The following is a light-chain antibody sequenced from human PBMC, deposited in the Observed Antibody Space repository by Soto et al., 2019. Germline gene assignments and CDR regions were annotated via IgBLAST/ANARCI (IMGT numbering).Light chain of an antibody. CDR1: QSVSSN. CDR2: GAS. CDR3: QQYGSSPPIT. V-gene: IGKV3-20*01. J-gene: IGKJ5*01. Sequence: EIVMTQSPAPLSVSPGERATLSCRASQSVSSNFAWYQQKPGQAPRLLLYGASTRATGIPDRFSGSGSGTDFTLTISRLEPEDFAVYYCQQYGSSPPITFGQGTRLEIK.